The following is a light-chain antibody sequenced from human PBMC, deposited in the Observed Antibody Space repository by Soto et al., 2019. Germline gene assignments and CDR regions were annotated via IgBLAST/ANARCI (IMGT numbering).Light chain of an antibody. CDR1: NSNIGSNP. CDR3: AAWDDSLNGGV. V-gene: IGLV1-44*01. CDR2: SIN. Sequence: QSVLTQPPSASGTPGQRVTISCSGSNSNIGSNPVYWYQQLPGRAPKLLIYSINQRPSGVPARFSGSKSGTSASLAISGLQSEDEADYYCAAWDDSLNGGVFGGGTKVTVL. J-gene: IGLJ3*02.